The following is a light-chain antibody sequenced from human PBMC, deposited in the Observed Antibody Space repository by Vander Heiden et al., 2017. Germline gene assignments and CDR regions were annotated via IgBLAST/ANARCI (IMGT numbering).Light chain of an antibody. CDR3: RQDHTFPWT. J-gene: IGKJ1*01. V-gene: IGKV1-6*01. CDR1: QDIGND. Sequence: IQMTQSPSSLSASVGDRVTITCRASQDIGNDLGWYQQKPGRAPAILISAASTLQPGVPSRFSGSRSVTEFTLTISSLQPEDFATYYCRQDHTFPWTLGQGTKVEI. CDR2: AAS.